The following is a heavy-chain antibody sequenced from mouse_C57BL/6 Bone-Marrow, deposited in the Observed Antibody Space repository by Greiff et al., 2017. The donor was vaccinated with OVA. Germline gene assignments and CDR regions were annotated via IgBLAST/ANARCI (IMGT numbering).Heavy chain of an antibody. CDR2: ISYSGST. Sequence: VQLKESGPGLAKPSQTLSLTCSVTGYSITSDYWNWIRKFPGNKLEYMGYISYSGSTYYNPSLKSRISITRDTSKNQYYLQLNSVTTEDTATYYCARIPYYYGSSYGYFDVWGTGTTVTVSS. V-gene: IGHV3-8*01. D-gene: IGHD1-1*01. CDR1: GYSITSDY. CDR3: ARIPYYYGSSYGYFDV. J-gene: IGHJ1*03.